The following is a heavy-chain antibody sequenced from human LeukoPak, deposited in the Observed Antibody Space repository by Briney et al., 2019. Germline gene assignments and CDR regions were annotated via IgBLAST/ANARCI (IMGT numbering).Heavy chain of an antibody. Sequence: GESLKISCKGSGYSFTTYWIGWVRQMPGKGLEWMGIIHPGDSDIRYSPSFQGQVTISADKSISTAYLQWSSLKASDTAIYYCARHSSSWFDYWGQGTLVTVSS. D-gene: IGHD6-13*01. CDR3: ARHSSSWFDY. J-gene: IGHJ4*02. CDR2: IHPGDSDI. V-gene: IGHV5-51*01. CDR1: GYSFTTYW.